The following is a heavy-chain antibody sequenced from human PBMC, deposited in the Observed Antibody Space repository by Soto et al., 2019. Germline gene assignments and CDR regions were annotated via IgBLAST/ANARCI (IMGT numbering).Heavy chain of an antibody. CDR3: AKPVRAADYYGMDV. CDR1: GFTFSSYG. D-gene: IGHD3-10*01. J-gene: IGHJ6*02. Sequence: TGGSLRLSCAASGFTFSSYGMHWVRQAPGKGLEWVAVISYDGSNKYYADSVKGRFTISRDNSKNTLYLQMNSLRAEDTAVYYCAKPVRAADYYGMDVWGQGTTVTVSS. CDR2: ISYDGSNK. V-gene: IGHV3-30*18.